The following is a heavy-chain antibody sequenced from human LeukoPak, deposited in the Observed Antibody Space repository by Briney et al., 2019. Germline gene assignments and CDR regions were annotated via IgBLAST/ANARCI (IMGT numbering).Heavy chain of an antibody. CDR3: ARGVDTAMGRTLIAWFDP. J-gene: IGHJ5*02. CDR2: IYYSGST. V-gene: IGHV4-61*01. Sequence: PSETLSLTCTVSGGSISSGSYYWSWIRQPPGKGLEWIGYIYYSGSTNYNPSLKSRVTISVDTSKNQFSLKLSSVTAADTAVYYCARGVDTAMGRTLIAWFDPWGQGTLVTVSS. CDR1: GGSISSGSYY. D-gene: IGHD5-18*01.